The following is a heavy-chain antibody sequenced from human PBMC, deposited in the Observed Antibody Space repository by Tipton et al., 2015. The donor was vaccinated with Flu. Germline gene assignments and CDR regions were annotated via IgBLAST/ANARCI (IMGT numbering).Heavy chain of an antibody. Sequence: QLVQSGAEVKKPGSSVKVSCKASGGTFSSYAISWVRQAPGQGLEWMGGIIPIFGTANYAQKFQGRVTITADESTSTAYMELSSRGSEDTAVYSCARDGGGVIQKRYYYYYGMDVWGQGTTVTVSS. V-gene: IGHV1-69*01. CDR1: GGTFSSYA. CDR2: IIPIFGTA. J-gene: IGHJ6*02. D-gene: IGHD3-16*01. CDR3: ARDGGGVIQKRYYYYYGMDV.